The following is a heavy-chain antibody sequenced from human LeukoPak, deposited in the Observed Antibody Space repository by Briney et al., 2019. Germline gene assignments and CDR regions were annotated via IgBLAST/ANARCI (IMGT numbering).Heavy chain of an antibody. Sequence: SVTVSCKASGGTFSSYAISWVRQAPGQGLEWMGGIIPIFGTANYAQKFQGRVTITADESTTTGYMELSSLRSEDTAVYYCARAGYGGNSDAFDIWGQGTMVTVSS. CDR2: IIPIFGTA. CDR3: ARAGYGGNSDAFDI. J-gene: IGHJ3*02. D-gene: IGHD4-23*01. CDR1: GGTFSSYA. V-gene: IGHV1-69*01.